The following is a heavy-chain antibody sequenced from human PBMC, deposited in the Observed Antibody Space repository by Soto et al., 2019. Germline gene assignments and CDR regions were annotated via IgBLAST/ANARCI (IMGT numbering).Heavy chain of an antibody. J-gene: IGHJ3*02. CDR1: GFAFGSYW. V-gene: IGHV3-74*01. D-gene: IGHD3-10*01. CDR3: ARSYHYGSGSYACDI. CDR2: INSDGSTT. Sequence: PGGSLRLSCAASGFAFGSYWMHWVRQAPGKGLVWVSRINSDGSTTSYADSVKGRFTISRDNAKNTLYLQMNSLRAEDTAVYYCARSYHYGSGSYACDIWGQGTMVTVS.